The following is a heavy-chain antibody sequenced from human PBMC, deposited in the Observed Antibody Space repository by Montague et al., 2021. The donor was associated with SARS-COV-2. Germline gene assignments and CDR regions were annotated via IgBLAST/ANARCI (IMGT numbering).Heavy chain of an antibody. CDR3: ARVPPYYYDSSGYYSGAFDI. D-gene: IGHD3-22*01. V-gene: IGHV4-61*02. CDR1: GGSISSGSYY. CDR2: IYTSGST. Sequence: TLSLTCTASGGSISSGSYYWSWIRQPAGKGLEWIGRIYTSGSTNYNPSLKSRVTISVDTSKNQFSLKLSSVTAADTAVYYCARVPPYYYDSSGYYSGAFDIWGQGTMVTFSS. J-gene: IGHJ3*02.